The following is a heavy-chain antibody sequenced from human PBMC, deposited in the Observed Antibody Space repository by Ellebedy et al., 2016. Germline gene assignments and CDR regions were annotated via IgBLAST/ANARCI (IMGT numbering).Heavy chain of an antibody. CDR2: IYYTGST. D-gene: IGHD3-10*01. CDR3: AREWYYGSGSYSFDC. Sequence: SETLSLTXTVSGDSISSYYWSWIRQPPGKGLEWIGYIYYTGSTNYNPSLKSRVTMSVDRSKNQFSLKLSSVTAADTALYYCAREWYYGSGSYSFDCWGQGTLVTVSS. J-gene: IGHJ4*02. V-gene: IGHV4-59*01. CDR1: GDSISSYY.